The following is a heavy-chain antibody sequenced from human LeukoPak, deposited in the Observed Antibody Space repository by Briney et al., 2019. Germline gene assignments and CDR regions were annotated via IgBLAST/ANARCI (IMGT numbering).Heavy chain of an antibody. CDR2: XSAYNGNT. Sequence: ASVKVSCKASGYTXTNXGXXXXRXXPGQGXXWXGXXSAYNGNTNYAQRLQGRVTMTTDTSTSTAYMELSSLRSDDTAVYYCARDRVAGSFSYYGMDVWGRGTTVTVSS. CDR1: GYTXTNXG. CDR3: ARDRVAGSFSYYGMDV. J-gene: IGHJ6*02. V-gene: IGHV1-18*01. D-gene: IGHD6-19*01.